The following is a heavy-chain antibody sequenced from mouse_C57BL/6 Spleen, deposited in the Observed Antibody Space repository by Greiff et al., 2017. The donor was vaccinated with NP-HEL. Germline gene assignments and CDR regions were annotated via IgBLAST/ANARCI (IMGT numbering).Heavy chain of an antibody. CDR3: ARSVGYDGLPDY. CDR2: IDPSDSYT. D-gene: IGHD2-3*01. Sequence: VQLQQPGAELVMPGASVKLSCKASGYTFTSYWMHWVKQRPGQGLEWIGEIDPSDSYTNYNQKFKGKSTLTVDKSSSTAYMQLSSLTSEDSAVYYCARSVGYDGLPDYWGQGTTLTVSS. CDR1: GYTFTSYW. J-gene: IGHJ2*01. V-gene: IGHV1-69*01.